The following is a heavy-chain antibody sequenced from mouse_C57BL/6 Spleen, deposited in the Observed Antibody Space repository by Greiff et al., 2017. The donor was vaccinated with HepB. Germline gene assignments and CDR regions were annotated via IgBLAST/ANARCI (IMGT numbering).Heavy chain of an antibody. D-gene: IGHD2-10*02. CDR3: AREFGNPGRFDV. V-gene: IGHV1-55*01. CDR2: IYPGSGST. J-gene: IGHJ1*03. CDR1: GYTFTSYW. Sequence: QVQLKQPGAELVKPGASVKMSCKASGYTFTSYWITWVKQRPGQGLEWIGDIYPGSGSTNYNEKFKSKATLTVDTSSSTAYMQLSSLTSEDSAVYYCAREFGNPGRFDVWGTGTTVTVSS.